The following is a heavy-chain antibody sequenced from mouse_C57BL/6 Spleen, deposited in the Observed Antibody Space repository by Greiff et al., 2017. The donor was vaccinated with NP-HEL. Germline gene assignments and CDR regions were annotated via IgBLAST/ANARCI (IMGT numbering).Heavy chain of an antibody. CDR3: ARRAAQATGYAMDY. V-gene: IGHV1-80*01. CDR2: IYPGDGDT. D-gene: IGHD3-2*02. CDR1: GYAFSSYW. Sequence: QVQLKQSGAELVKPGASVKISCKASGYAFSSYWMNWVKQRPGKGLEWIGQIYPGDGDTNYNGKFKGKATLTADKSSSTAYMQLSSLTSEDSAVYFCARRAAQATGYAMDYWGQGTSVTVSS. J-gene: IGHJ4*01.